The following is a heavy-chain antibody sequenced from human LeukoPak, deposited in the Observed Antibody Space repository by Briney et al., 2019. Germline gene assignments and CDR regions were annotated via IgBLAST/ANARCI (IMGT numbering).Heavy chain of an antibody. Sequence: GESLKISCKGSGYSFTSYWIGWVRQMPGKGLEWMGIIYPGDSDTRYSPSFQGQVTISADKSISTAYLQWSSLKASDTAMYYCARRQRPRGGYYGMDVWGQGTTVTVPS. CDR1: GYSFTSYW. V-gene: IGHV5-51*01. J-gene: IGHJ6*02. CDR2: IYPGDSDT. D-gene: IGHD2-15*01. CDR3: ARRQRPRGGYYGMDV.